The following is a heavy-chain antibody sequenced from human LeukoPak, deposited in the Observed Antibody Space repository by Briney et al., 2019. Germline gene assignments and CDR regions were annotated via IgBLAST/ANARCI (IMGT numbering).Heavy chain of an antibody. CDR1: GYTFTGYY. CDR2: INPNSGGT. Sequence: GASVKVSCKASGYTFTGYYMHWVRQAPGQGLEWMGWINPNSGGTNYAQKFQGRVTMTRDTSISTAYMELNRLRSDDTAVYYCARGGLLWFGDPTQIFDYWGQGTLVTVSS. V-gene: IGHV1-2*02. CDR3: ARGGLLWFGDPTQIFDY. D-gene: IGHD3-10*01. J-gene: IGHJ4*02.